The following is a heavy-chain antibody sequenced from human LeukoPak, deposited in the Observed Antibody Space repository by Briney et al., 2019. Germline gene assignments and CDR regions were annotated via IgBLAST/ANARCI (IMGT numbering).Heavy chain of an antibody. J-gene: IGHJ4*02. D-gene: IGHD2-8*01. Sequence: PSETLTLTCAVSGRTFNGHYWHWIRQRPGKGLEWIGEINNRGSTSYNPSLKSAVTISVDPSKNQFSLKVHSVTAAETAIYYCARDRFCSDGVCFKGTFVFWGLGTLVIVSP. CDR1: GRTFNGHY. V-gene: IGHV4-34*01. CDR3: ARDRFCSDGVCFKGTFVF. CDR2: INNRGST.